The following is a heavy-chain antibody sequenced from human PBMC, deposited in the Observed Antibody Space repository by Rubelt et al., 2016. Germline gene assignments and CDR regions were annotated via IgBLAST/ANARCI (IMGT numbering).Heavy chain of an antibody. CDR1: GGSVSGYY. CDR2: INHSGST. CDR3: ARGLTVASISALED. D-gene: IGHD6-6*01. J-gene: IGHJ4*02. V-gene: IGHV4-34*01. Sequence: QVQLQQWGAGLLKPSETLSLTCAVYGGSVSGYYWSWIRQPPGKGLEWIGEINHSGSTYYNPSLKSRVTITVETSKNQLSLKLRSVTAADAAVYYCARGLTVASISALEDWGQGTLVTVSS.